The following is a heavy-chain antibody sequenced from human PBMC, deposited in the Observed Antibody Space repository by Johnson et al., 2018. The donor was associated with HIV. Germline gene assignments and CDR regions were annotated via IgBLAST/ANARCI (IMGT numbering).Heavy chain of an antibody. J-gene: IGHJ3*02. CDR2: IGSAGDT. Sequence: VQLVESGGGLVQPGGSLRLSCAASGFTFSSYDMHWVRQATGKGLEWVSGIGSAGDTYYPGSVKGRFTISRENAKNTLYLQMNSLRVEDTAVYYCARVEQLGAFDIWGQWTMVTVSS. D-gene: IGHD6-6*01. V-gene: IGHV3-13*01. CDR1: GFTFSSYD. CDR3: ARVEQLGAFDI.